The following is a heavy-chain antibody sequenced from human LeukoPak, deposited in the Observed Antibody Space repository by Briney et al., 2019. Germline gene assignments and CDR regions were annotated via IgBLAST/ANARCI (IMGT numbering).Heavy chain of an antibody. CDR3: SKLGNDNVWGTYRDNWFDP. V-gene: IGHV3-23*01. D-gene: IGHD3-16*02. CDR1: GFTFSSYA. CDR2: ISGSGDTT. J-gene: IGHJ5*02. Sequence: QPGGSLRLSCAASGFTFSSYAMNWVRQAPGKGLEWVSFISGSGDTTYYADSVKGRFTISRDNSKNALYLQINSLRAEDTAVYYCSKLGNDNVWGTYRDNWFDPWGQGTLVTVSS.